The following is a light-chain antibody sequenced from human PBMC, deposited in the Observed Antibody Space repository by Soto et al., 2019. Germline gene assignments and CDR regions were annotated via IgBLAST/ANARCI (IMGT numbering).Light chain of an antibody. Sequence: IVKKKKQLSLPVTPGEPASISCRSSQSLLHSYGYNYLDWYLQKPGQSPQLLIYLGSNRTSGVPDRFSGSGSGTDFTLKISRVEAEDVGVYYCMQALQTPKTFGQGTKV. J-gene: IGKJ1*01. V-gene: IGKV2-28*01. CDR1: QSLLHSYGYNY. CDR2: LGS. CDR3: MQALQTPKT.